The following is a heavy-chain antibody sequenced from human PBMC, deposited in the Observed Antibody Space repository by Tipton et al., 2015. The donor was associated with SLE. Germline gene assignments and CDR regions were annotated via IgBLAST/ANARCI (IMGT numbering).Heavy chain of an antibody. D-gene: IGHD1-26*01. V-gene: IGHV3-74*01. CDR1: GFTFSSYW. CDR3: ARDGMGYFDY. J-gene: IGHJ4*02. CDR2: MNSDGSST. Sequence: SLRLSCAASGFTFSSYWMHWVRQAPGKGLVWVSRMNSDGSSTSYADSVKGRFTISRDNAKNTLYLQMNSLRAEDTAVYYCARDGMGYFDYWGQGTLVTVSS.